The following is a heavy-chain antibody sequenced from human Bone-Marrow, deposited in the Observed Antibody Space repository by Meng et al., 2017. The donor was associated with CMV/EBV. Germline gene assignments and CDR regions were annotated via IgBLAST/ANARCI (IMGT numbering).Heavy chain of an antibody. J-gene: IGHJ5*02. CDR1: GGSISSYY. D-gene: IGHD2-21*02. CDR3: AREVTDWFDP. V-gene: IGHV4-59*01. CDR2: IYYSGST. Sequence: GSLRLSCTVSGGSISSYYWSWIRQPPGKGLEWIGYIYYSGSTNYNPSLKSRVTISVDTSKNQFSLKLSSVTAADTAVYYCAREVTDWFDPWGQGTPVTVSS.